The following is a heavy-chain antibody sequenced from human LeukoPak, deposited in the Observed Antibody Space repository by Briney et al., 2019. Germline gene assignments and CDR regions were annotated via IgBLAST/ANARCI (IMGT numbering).Heavy chain of an antibody. CDR2: ISWNSGSI. CDR1: GFTFDDYA. J-gene: IGHJ4*02. D-gene: IGHD6-13*01. CDR3: AKGIEGAAAGTLNY. V-gene: IGHV3-9*01. Sequence: PGGSLRLSCAASGFTFDDYAMHWVRQAPGKGLEWVSGISWNSGSIGYADSVKGRFTISRDNAKNSLYLQMNSLRAEDTALYYCAKGIEGAAAGTLNYWGQGTLVTVSS.